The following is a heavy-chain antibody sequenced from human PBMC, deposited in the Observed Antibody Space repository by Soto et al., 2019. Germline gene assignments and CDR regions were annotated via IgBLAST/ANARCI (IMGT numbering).Heavy chain of an antibody. J-gene: IGHJ3*02. D-gene: IGHD4-17*01. V-gene: IGHV1-69*01. CDR2: IIPIFDAA. CDR3: AILEGPTVTTLDALDI. Sequence: QVQLVQSGAEVQKPGSSVKVSCKASGGTFSSYAISWVRQAPGQGLEWMGGIIPIFDAANYAQKFQGRVTTTADESTNTANMELSSLTSEDTAVYYCAILEGPTVTTLDALDICGQGTMVTVSS. CDR1: GGTFSSYA.